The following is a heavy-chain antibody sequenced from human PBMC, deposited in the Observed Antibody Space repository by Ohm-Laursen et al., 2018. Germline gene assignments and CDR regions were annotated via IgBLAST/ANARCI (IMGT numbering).Heavy chain of an antibody. CDR3: AKGGIGLDY. J-gene: IGHJ4*02. CDR2: ISYDGSNK. Sequence: SLRLSCSAFGFTFSSYGMHWVRQAPGKGLEWVAVISYDGSNKYYADSVKGRFTISRDNSKNTLYLQMNSLRAEDTAVYYCAKGGIGLDYWGQGTLVTVSS. D-gene: IGHD1-26*01. V-gene: IGHV3-30*18. CDR1: GFTFSSYG.